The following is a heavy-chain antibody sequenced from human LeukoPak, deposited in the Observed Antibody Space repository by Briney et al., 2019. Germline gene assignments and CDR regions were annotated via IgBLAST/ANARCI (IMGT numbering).Heavy chain of an antibody. CDR2: ITTDGSGT. D-gene: IGHD1-26*01. V-gene: IGHV3-74*01. J-gene: IGHJ4*02. CDR3: ARGAVAGANFDY. Sequence: GGSLRLPCADSGFTFDRYWMHWVRQAPGKGLAWVSHITTDGSGTSYADSVKGRFTISRDNAKKTLYLQMNSLRAEDTAVYYCARGAVAGANFDYWGLGTLVTVSS. CDR1: GFTFDRYW.